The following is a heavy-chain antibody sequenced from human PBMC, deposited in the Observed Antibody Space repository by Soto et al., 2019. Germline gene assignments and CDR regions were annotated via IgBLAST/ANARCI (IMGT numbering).Heavy chain of an antibody. D-gene: IGHD4-4*01. CDR1: GFTFSSYG. CDR3: AKDTTVKSLPYGMDV. CDR2: ISYDGSNK. Sequence: PGGSLRLSCAASGFTFSSYGMHWVRQAPGKGLEWVAVISYDGSNKYYADSVKGRFTISRDNSKNTLYLQMNSLRAEDTAVYYCAKDTTVKSLPYGMDVWGQGTTVTVSS. V-gene: IGHV3-30*18. J-gene: IGHJ6*02.